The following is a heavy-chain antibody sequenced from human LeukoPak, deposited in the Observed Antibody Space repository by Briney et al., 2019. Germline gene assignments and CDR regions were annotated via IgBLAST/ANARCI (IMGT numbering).Heavy chain of an antibody. Sequence: GGSLRLSCAASGFTVSSYFMSWVRQAPGKGLEWVSVIHSGGSTLYADSVKGRFTISRHNSKNTLYLQVNSLRAEDTAVYFYARGGSSGNDYSSFDIWGQGTMVTVSS. CDR1: GFTVSSYF. V-gene: IGHV3-53*04. CDR3: ARGGSSGNDYSSFDI. J-gene: IGHJ3*02. D-gene: IGHD5-12*01. CDR2: IHSGGST.